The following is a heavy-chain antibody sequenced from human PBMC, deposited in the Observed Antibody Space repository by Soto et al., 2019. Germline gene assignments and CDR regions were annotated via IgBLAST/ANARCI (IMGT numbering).Heavy chain of an antibody. CDR3: ARGLLIAVAGTGWFDP. J-gene: IGHJ5*02. D-gene: IGHD6-19*01. V-gene: IGHV4-59*01. Sequence: SETLSLTCTVSGGSISSYYWSWIRQPPGKGLEWIGYIYYSGSTNYNPSLKSRVTISVDTSKNQFSLKLSSVTAADTAVYYCARGLLIAVAGTGWFDPWGQGTRVTVSS. CDR1: GGSISSYY. CDR2: IYYSGST.